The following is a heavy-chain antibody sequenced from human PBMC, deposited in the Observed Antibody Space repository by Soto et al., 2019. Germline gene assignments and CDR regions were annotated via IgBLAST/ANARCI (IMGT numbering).Heavy chain of an antibody. CDR3: ATYDSGGKFDF. CDR1: GGSISSGDYY. CDR2: IYYSGST. Sequence: PSETLSLTCSVSGGSISSGDYYWNWIRQPPGKGLEWIGHIYYSGSTYYNSSLKSRVTISLDTSKNQFSLKLSSVTAADTAVYYCATYDSGGKFDFWGLGTLVTVSS. D-gene: IGHD3-22*01. V-gene: IGHV4-30-4*01. J-gene: IGHJ4*02.